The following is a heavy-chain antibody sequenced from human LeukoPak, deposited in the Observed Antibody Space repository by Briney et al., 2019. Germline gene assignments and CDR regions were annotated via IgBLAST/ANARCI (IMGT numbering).Heavy chain of an antibody. D-gene: IGHD3-3*01. V-gene: IGHV4-34*01. CDR2: INHSGTT. CDR3: ARAPSGITIFGVVIIRGWFDP. Sequence: PSETLSLTCAVYGGSSSGYYWSWIRHPPGKGLEWIGEINHSGTTTYNPSLKSRVTISVDTSKTHFSLRLSSVTAADTAVYYCARAPSGITIFGVVIIRGWFDPWGQGTLVTVSS. J-gene: IGHJ5*02. CDR1: GGSSSGYY.